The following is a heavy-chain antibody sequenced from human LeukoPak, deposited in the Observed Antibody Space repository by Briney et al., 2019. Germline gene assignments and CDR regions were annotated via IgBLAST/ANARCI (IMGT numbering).Heavy chain of an antibody. Sequence: PGGSLRLSCAASGFTFSSYSMNWVRQAPGKGLEWVSSISSSSSYIYYADSVKGRFTISRDNAKNSLYLQMNSLRAEDTAVYYCARESLYCSGGSCYSGADYWGQGTLVTVSS. CDR2: ISSSSSYI. CDR1: GFTFSSYS. CDR3: ARESLYCSGGSCYSGADY. D-gene: IGHD2-15*01. V-gene: IGHV3-21*01. J-gene: IGHJ4*02.